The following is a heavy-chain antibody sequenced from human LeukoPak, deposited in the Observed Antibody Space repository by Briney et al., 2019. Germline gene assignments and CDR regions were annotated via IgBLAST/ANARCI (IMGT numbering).Heavy chain of an antibody. CDR2: IYHSGST. CDR3: AKVRGYSYGYGAYYFDY. J-gene: IGHJ4*02. V-gene: IGHV4-30-2*01. CDR1: GGSISSGGYS. Sequence: SETLSLTCAVSGGSISSGGYSWSWIRQPPGKGLEWIGYIYHSGSTYYNPSLKSRVTISVDRSKNQFSLKLSSVTAADTAVYYCAKVRGYSYGYGAYYFDYWGQGTLVTVSS. D-gene: IGHD5-18*01.